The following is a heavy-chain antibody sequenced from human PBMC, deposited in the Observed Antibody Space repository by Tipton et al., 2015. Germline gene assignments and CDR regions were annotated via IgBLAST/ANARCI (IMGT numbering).Heavy chain of an antibody. V-gene: IGHV4-59*01. Sequence: LRLSCTVSGGSISRYYWAWIRQSPRKGLECLGYINANGSTVYNPSLRSRLAMSMEAPEKQFSLKLSSVTTEDTAIYYCAKLRTAETLHDDLHVWGQGTKVTVSS. CDR3: AKLRTAETLHDDLHV. J-gene: IGHJ3*01. CDR1: GGSISRYY. D-gene: IGHD2-15*01. CDR2: INANGST.